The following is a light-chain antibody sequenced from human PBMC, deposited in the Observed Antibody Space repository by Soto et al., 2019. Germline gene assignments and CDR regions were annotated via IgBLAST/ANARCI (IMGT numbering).Light chain of an antibody. CDR3: AAWDSTLSGL. Sequence: QSVLTQPPSASGTPGQRVTISCSGSRSNIGSNTVHWYQQVPGTAPTLLIYSNNQRPSGVPDRFSGSKSGTSASLAISGLQSEDEADYYCAAWDSTLSGLFGAGTKLTVL. V-gene: IGLV1-44*01. J-gene: IGLJ2*01. CDR2: SNN. CDR1: RSNIGSNT.